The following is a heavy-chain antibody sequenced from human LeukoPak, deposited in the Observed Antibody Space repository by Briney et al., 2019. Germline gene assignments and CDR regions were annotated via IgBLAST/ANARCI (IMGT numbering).Heavy chain of an antibody. CDR1: GFTFSSYA. V-gene: IGHV3-23*01. CDR3: AKGPNGDSNYFFDY. D-gene: IGHD4-11*01. Sequence: GGPLRLSCVVSGFTFSSYAMSWVRQAPEKGLEWVSVITSDGGSTHYAASVKGRFTVTRDNSKNTLYLQRNSLRAEDTAVYYCAKGPNGDSNYFFDYWGQGTLVTVSS. J-gene: IGHJ4*02. CDR2: ITSDGGST.